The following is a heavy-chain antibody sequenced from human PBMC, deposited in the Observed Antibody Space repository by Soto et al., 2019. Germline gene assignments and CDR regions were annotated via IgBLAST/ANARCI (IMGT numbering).Heavy chain of an antibody. CDR1: GGSISSYY. CDR2: IYYSGST. D-gene: IGHD6-19*01. J-gene: IGHJ4*02. V-gene: IGHV4-59*01. CDR3: ARDTSVAGLDY. Sequence: PSETLSLTCTVSGGSISSYYWSWIRQPPGKGLEWIGYIYYSGSTNYNPSLKSRVTISVDTSKTQFSLKLSSVTAADTAVYYCARDTSVAGLDYWGQGTLVTVSS.